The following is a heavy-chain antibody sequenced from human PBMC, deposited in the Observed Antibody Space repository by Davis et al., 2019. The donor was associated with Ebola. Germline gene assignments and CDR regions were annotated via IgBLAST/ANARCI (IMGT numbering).Heavy chain of an antibody. D-gene: IGHD6-6*01. Sequence: GGSLRLSCAASGFTFSSYSMNWVRQAPGKGLEWVSGISWNSGSIGYADSVKGRFTISRDNAKNSLYLQMNSLRAEDTALYYCAKDSSSSVHYYYGMDVWGQGTTVTVSS. J-gene: IGHJ6*02. CDR1: GFTFSSYS. CDR2: ISWNSGSI. V-gene: IGHV3-9*01. CDR3: AKDSSSSVHYYYGMDV.